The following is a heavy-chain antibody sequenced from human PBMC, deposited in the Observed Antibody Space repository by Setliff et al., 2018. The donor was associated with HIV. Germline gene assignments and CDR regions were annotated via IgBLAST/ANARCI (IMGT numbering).Heavy chain of an antibody. D-gene: IGHD1-26*01. CDR2: IYTSGTT. J-gene: IGHJ4*02. CDR1: GGSFSGYY. CDR3: ARQGEVGAPFDY. Sequence: SETLSLTCAVYGGSFSGYYWSWIRQPPGKGLEWIGRIYTSGTTTYNPSLKSRVTMSVDTSKNQFSLRLSSVTAADTAVYYCARQGEVGAPFDYWGQGTLVTVS. V-gene: IGHV4-59*10.